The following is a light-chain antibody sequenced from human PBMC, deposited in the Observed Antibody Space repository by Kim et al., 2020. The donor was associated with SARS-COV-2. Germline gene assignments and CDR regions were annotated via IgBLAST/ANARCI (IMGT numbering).Light chain of an antibody. Sequence: VSPGQTARITCSGDKLGDKYACWYQQKPGQSPVLVIYQDSKRPSGIPERFSGSNSGNTATLTISGTQAMDEADYYCQAWDSSIVVFGGGTQLTVL. J-gene: IGLJ2*01. CDR1: KLGDKY. V-gene: IGLV3-1*01. CDR2: QDS. CDR3: QAWDSSIVV.